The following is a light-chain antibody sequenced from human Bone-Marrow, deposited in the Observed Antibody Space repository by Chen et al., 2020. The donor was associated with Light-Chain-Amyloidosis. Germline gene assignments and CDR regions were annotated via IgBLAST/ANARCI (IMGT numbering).Light chain of an antibody. V-gene: IGLV3-25*03. J-gene: IGLJ3*02. Sequence: SYELTQPPSVSVSPGQTARITCSGDALPKHYGNWYQQKPGQAPLLIIYKDTERPSGIPERFSGSSSGTTVTLTISGVQAEDEADYYCQSSDSSGNYEVFGGGTKLTVL. CDR3: QSSDSSGNYEV. CDR1: ALPKHY. CDR2: KDT.